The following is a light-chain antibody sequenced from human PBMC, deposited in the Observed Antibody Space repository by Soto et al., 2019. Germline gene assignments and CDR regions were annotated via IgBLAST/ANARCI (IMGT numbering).Light chain of an antibody. CDR3: QQSYSTPWT. CDR2: AAS. CDR1: QSISSY. Sequence: DIQMTQSPSSLSASVGDRVTITCRASQSISSYLNWYQQKPGKAPKLLIYAASSLQSGVPSRFSGSGSVTDFTLTISSLQPEDFATYYFQQSYSTPWTFGQGTKVEIK. V-gene: IGKV1-39*01. J-gene: IGKJ1*01.